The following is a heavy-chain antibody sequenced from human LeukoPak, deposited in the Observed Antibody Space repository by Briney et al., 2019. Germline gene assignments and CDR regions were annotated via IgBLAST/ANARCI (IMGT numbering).Heavy chain of an antibody. Sequence: ASVKVSCTASGYTFTTYEIHWVRQASGQGLEWMGWMNPNSGNTGYTQKFQGRVTITADKSTSTAYMELSSLRSEDTAVYYYARGSLYYYDSSGYYGQPNWFDPWGQGTLVTVSS. CDR1: GYTFTTYE. J-gene: IGHJ5*02. V-gene: IGHV1-8*03. CDR3: ARGSLYYYDSSGYYGQPNWFDP. CDR2: MNPNSGNT. D-gene: IGHD3-22*01.